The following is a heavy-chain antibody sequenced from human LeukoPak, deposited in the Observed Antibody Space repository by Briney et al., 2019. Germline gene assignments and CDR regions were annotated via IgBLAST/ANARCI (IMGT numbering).Heavy chain of an antibody. D-gene: IGHD6-6*01. CDR3: ARLYSSSSGKAFDI. J-gene: IGHJ3*02. CDR1: GFTFSSYE. V-gene: IGHV3-48*03. CDR2: ISSSVRTI. Sequence: PGGSLRLSCAASGFTFSSYEMNWVRQAPGKGLGWVSYISSSVRTIYYADSVKGRFTISRDNAKNSLYLQMNSLRAEDTAVYYCARLYSSSSGKAFDIWGQGTMVTVSS.